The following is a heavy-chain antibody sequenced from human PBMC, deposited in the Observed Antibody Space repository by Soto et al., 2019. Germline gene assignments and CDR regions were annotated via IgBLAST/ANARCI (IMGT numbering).Heavy chain of an antibody. J-gene: IGHJ4*02. CDR1: GGSISSYY. Sequence: WETLSLTCTVSGGSISSYYWSWIRQPPGKGLEWIGYIYYSGSTNYNPSLKSRVTISVDTSKNQFSLKLSSVTAADTAVYYCARAAYGDPKFDYWGQGTLVTVSS. CDR3: ARAAYGDPKFDY. CDR2: IYYSGST. D-gene: IGHD4-17*01. V-gene: IGHV4-59*01.